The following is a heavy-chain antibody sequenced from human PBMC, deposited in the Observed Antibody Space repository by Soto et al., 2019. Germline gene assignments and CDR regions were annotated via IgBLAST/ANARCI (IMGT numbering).Heavy chain of an antibody. CDR2: IFSNDEK. Sequence: QVTLKESGPVLVNPTETLTLTCTVSGFSLSNARMGVSWIRQPPGKALEWLAHIFSNDEKSYSTSLKSRLTISKDTSKSQVVLTMTNMDPVDTATYYCARTRITIFGVADFVYWGQGTLVTVSS. V-gene: IGHV2-26*01. D-gene: IGHD3-3*01. CDR1: GFSLSNARMG. CDR3: ARTRITIFGVADFVY. J-gene: IGHJ4*02.